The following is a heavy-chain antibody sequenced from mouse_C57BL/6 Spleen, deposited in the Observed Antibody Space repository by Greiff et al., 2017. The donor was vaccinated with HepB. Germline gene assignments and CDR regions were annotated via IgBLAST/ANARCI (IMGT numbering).Heavy chain of an antibody. CDR1: GYTFTSYT. J-gene: IGHJ2*01. CDR3: ARAGDDFDY. V-gene: IGHV1-4*01. Sequence: QVQLQQSGAELARPGASVKMSCKASGYTFTSYTMHWVKQRPGQGLEWIGYINPSSGSTKYTQKFKDKATLTADKSSSTGYMQLSSLTSEDSAVYYCARAGDDFDYWGQGTTLTVSS. D-gene: IGHD3-3*01. CDR2: INPSSGST.